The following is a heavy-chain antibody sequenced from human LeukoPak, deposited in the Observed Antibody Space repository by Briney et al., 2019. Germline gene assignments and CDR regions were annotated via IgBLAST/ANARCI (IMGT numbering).Heavy chain of an antibody. Sequence: ASVKVSCKASGYTFTSYGISWVRQAPGQGLEWMGWIRAYNGNTNYAQNLQGRVTMTTDTSTSTAYMELRSLRSDDTAVYYCARVRRVGFNWFDPWGQGTLVTVSS. CDR3: ARVRRVGFNWFDP. V-gene: IGHV1-18*01. J-gene: IGHJ5*02. D-gene: IGHD5-24*01. CDR1: GYTFTSYG. CDR2: IRAYNGNT.